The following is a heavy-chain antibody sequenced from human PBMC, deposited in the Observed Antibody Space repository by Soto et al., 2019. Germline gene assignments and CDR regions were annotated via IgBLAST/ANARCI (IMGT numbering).Heavy chain of an antibody. V-gene: IGHV3-30*18. CDR3: AKVIAARPRYYYYYYGMDV. CDR1: GFTFSSYG. D-gene: IGHD6-6*01. CDR2: ISYDGSNK. Sequence: PGGSLRLSCAASGFTFSSYGMHWVRQAPGKGLEWVAVISYDGSNKYYADSVKGRFTISRDNSKNTLYLQVNSLRAEDTAVYYCAKVIAARPRYYYYYYGMDVWGQGTTVTVSS. J-gene: IGHJ6*02.